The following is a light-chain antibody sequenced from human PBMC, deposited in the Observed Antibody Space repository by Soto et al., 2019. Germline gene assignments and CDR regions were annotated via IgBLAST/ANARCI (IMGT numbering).Light chain of an antibody. CDR2: AAS. CDR1: QNINIF. J-gene: IGKJ4*01. V-gene: IGKV1-39*01. CDR3: QESYSTPLA. Sequence: DIQVTQSPSSLSASVGDRVTITCRTGQNINIFLNWYQQKPGRAPMVVISAASNLESGVPSRFSGRGSGTEFTLTISNLQPGDSALYFCQESYSTPLAFGGGTKV.